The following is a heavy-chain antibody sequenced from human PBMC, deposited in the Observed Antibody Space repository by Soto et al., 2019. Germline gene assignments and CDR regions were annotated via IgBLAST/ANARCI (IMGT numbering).Heavy chain of an antibody. CDR2: ISGSGGST. V-gene: IGHV3-23*01. CDR3: AKEKYQLLRRGGWFDP. D-gene: IGHD2-2*01. Sequence: GGSLRLSCAASGFTFSSYAMSWVRQAPGKGLEWVSAISGSGGSTYYADSVKGRFTISRDNSKNTLYLQMNSLRAEDTAVYYCAKEKYQLLRRGGWFDPWGQGTLVTVSS. J-gene: IGHJ5*02. CDR1: GFTFSSYA.